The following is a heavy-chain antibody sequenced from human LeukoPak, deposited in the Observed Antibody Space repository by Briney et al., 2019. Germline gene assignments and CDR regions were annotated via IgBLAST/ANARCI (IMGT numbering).Heavy chain of an antibody. CDR2: FDPSGGYT. CDR1: GYTFTSDY. CDR3: ARAIAARPDFDY. V-gene: IGHV1-46*01. J-gene: IGHJ4*02. Sequence: ASVKVSCKASGYTFTSDYMHWVRQAPGQGLEWMGIFDPSGGYTGYAQKFQGRVTMTRDTSTSTVYMELSSLRSEDTAVYYCARAIAARPDFDYWGQGTLVTVSS. D-gene: IGHD6-6*01.